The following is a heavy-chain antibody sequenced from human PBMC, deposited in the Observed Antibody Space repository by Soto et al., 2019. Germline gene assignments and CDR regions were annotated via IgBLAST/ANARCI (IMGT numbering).Heavy chain of an antibody. Sequence: SVKVSCKASGGTFSSYAISWVRQAPGQGLEWMGGIIPIFGPANYAQKFQGRVTITADESTSTASMELSSLRSEDAAVYYCARGLDDSSGPGALDIWGQGTMVTVSS. J-gene: IGHJ3*02. CDR1: GGTFSSYA. CDR3: ARGLDDSSGPGALDI. D-gene: IGHD3-22*01. CDR2: IIPIFGPA. V-gene: IGHV1-69*13.